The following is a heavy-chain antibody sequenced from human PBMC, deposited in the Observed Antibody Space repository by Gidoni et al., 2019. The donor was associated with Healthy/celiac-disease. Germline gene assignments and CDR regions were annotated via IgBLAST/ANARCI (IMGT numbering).Heavy chain of an antibody. Sequence: EVQLVESGGGLVQPGRSPSLSCTASGFTFGDYAMSWFRQAPGKGLEWVGFIRSKADGGTTEYAASVKGRFTISRDDTKSIAYLQMNSLKTEDTAVYYCTRDLWELLCFDYWGQGTLVTVSS. J-gene: IGHJ4*02. CDR1: GFTFGDYA. D-gene: IGHD1-26*01. CDR3: TRDLWELLCFDY. V-gene: IGHV3-49*03. CDR2: IRSKADGGTT.